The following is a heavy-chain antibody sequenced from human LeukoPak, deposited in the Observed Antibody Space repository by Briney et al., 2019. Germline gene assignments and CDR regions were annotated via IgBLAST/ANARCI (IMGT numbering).Heavy chain of an antibody. CDR3: AREGYYAFDI. Sequence: PGRSLRLSCAAGGFTFNNYAMQCVRQAPGKGLEWVAIISYDGSNQYYADSVKGRFAISRDSSQNIVYLQMNTLRVEDTAVYFCAREGYYAFDIWGQGTMVTVSS. CDR2: ISYDGSNQ. D-gene: IGHD3-22*01. CDR1: GFTFNNYA. V-gene: IGHV3-30*09. J-gene: IGHJ3*02.